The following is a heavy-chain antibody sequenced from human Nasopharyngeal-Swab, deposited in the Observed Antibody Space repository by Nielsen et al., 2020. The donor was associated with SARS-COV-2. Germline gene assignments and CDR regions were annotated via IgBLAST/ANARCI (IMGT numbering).Heavy chain of an antibody. Sequence: GESLKISCKGSGYSFTSYWIGWVRQMPGKGLEWMGIIYPGDSDTRYSPSFQGQVTISADKSISTAYLQWSSLKASDTAMYYCARPRVDNGNDVTWFDPWGQGTLVTVSS. J-gene: IGHJ5*02. V-gene: IGHV5-51*01. CDR3: ARPRVDNGNDVTWFDP. CDR2: IYPGDSDT. CDR1: GYSFTSYW. D-gene: IGHD1-1*01.